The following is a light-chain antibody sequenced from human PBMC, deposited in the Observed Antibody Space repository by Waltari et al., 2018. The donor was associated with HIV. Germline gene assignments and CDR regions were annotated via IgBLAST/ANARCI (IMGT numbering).Light chain of an antibody. CDR1: STDVGGYNL. J-gene: IGLJ2*01. CDR2: EVS. V-gene: IGLV2-23*02. Sequence: QSALTQPASVSGSPGQSITISCPGTSTDVGGYNLVSWYPQPPGKAPKLMIYEVSKRPSGVSNRFSGSKSGNTASLTISGLQAEDEADYYCCAYAGSTTYVIFGGGTKLTVL. CDR3: CAYAGSTTYVI.